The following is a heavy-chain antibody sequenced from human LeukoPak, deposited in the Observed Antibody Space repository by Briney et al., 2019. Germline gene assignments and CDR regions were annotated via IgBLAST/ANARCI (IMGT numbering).Heavy chain of an antibody. J-gene: IGHJ4*02. CDR2: ISYDGSNK. D-gene: IGHD1-26*01. CDR1: GFTFSSYA. V-gene: IGHV3-30-3*01. Sequence: GRSLRLSCAASGFTFSSYAMHWVRQAPGKGLEWVAVISYDGSNKYYADSVKGRFTISRDNSKNTLYLQMNSLRAEDTAVYYCAPQGEWELSHWGQGTLVTVSS. CDR3: APQGEWELSH.